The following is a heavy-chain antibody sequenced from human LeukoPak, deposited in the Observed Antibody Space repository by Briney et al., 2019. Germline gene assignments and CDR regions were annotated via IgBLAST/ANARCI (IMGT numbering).Heavy chain of an antibody. V-gene: IGHV4-39*07. D-gene: IGHD3-10*01. J-gene: IGHJ4*02. CDR2: IYYSRIT. CDR1: GGSISSSTYY. CDR3: ARAQDYYDSGSLDY. Sequence: PSETLSLTCTVSGGSISSSTYYWGWIRQPPGKGLEWIGNIYYSRITQYNPSLKSRVTISVDTSKNQFSLKLNSVTAADTAVYYCARAQDYYDSGSLDYWGQGTLVTVSS.